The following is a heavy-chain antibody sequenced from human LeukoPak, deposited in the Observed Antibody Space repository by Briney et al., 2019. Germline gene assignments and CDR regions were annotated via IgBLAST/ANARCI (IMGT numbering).Heavy chain of an antibody. V-gene: IGHV5-51*01. CDR3: ARLDSSGYYASVDNDAFDF. CDR2: IYPGDSDT. Sequence: GESLKISCKGSGYSFTTYWIGWVRQMPGKGLEWMGIIYPGDSDTRYSPSFQGQVTISADRSISTAYLQWSSLTASDTAKYYCARLDSSGYYASVDNDAFDFWGQGTMVTVSS. CDR1: GYSFTTYW. J-gene: IGHJ3*01. D-gene: IGHD6-19*01.